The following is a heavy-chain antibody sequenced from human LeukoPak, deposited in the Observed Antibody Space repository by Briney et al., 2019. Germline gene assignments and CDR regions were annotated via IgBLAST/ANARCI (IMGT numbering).Heavy chain of an antibody. D-gene: IGHD1-26*01. CDR3: AKSQRGYYPRRAYYYYMDV. CDR2: ISRSGSTK. Sequence: PGGSLRLSCAASGFTFSDYNMRWIRQAPGKGLEWVSSISRSGSTKYYADSVKGRFTISRDNAKNSLYLQMNSLGAEDTAVYYCAKSQRGYYPRRAYYYYMDVWGKGTTVTVSS. CDR1: GFTFSDYN. V-gene: IGHV3-11*01. J-gene: IGHJ6*03.